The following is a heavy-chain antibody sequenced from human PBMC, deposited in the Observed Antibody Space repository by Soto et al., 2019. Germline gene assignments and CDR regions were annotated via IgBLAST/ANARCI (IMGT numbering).Heavy chain of an antibody. CDR1: GYSLRINY. J-gene: IGHJ6*02. CDR3: ARDLIVDGPDNYAMDG. D-gene: IGHD3-22*01. CDR2: INPNSRGT. Sequence: GASVKVSCEASGYSLRINYMHWARQAPGQGLEWLGWINPNSRGTVYAQKFQGRVTRTRDTSLTTVYMQLNRLTGDDTAVYYWARDLIVDGPDNYAMDGWGQRTTVTVS. V-gene: IGHV1-2*02.